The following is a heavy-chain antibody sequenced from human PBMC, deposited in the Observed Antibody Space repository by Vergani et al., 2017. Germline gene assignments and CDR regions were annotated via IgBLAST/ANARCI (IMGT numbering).Heavy chain of an antibody. Sequence: QVQLVESGGGVVQPGRSLRLSCAASGFTFNQYGMHWVRQAPGKGLEWVAVTCYDGNNKQYADSVKGRFTISRDNSKSTIYLQMNSLRDEDTGVYYCARDLRLLYNRFDPWGQGTLVTVSS. J-gene: IGHJ5*02. V-gene: IGHV3-33*01. CDR3: ARDLRLLYNRFDP. CDR1: GFTFNQYG. D-gene: IGHD1-14*01. CDR2: TCYDGNNK.